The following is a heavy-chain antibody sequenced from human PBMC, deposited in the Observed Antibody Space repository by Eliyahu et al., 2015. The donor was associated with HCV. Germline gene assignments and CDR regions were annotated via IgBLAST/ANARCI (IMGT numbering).Heavy chain of an antibody. CDR1: GGSIXTXY. CDR2: IYYRGRT. CDR3: AGHYDFWSGDLDY. D-gene: IGHD3-3*01. V-gene: IGHV4-59*01. Sequence: QVQLQESGPGLVKPSETLSLTXXVXGGSIXTXYWSWIRQPPGKGLEWIGYIYYRGRTXYNPSLESRVTISVDTSKNHFSLKLSSVTAADTAVYYCAGHYDFWSGDLDYWGQGTLVTVSS. J-gene: IGHJ4*02.